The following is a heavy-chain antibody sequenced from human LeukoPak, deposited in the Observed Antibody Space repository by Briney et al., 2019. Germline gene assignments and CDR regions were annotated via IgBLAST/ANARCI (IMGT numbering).Heavy chain of an antibody. Sequence: SETLSLTCTVSGGSVSSGSYYWSWIRHPPGKGLELIGYIYYGITNYNPSLKSRVTISVDTSKNQFSLKLTSVTAADTAVYYCARHSSSGSYYGLDVWGQGTTVTVSS. D-gene: IGHD1-26*01. V-gene: IGHV4-61*01. CDR1: GGSVSSGSYY. CDR3: ARHSSSGSYYGLDV. J-gene: IGHJ6*02. CDR2: IYYGIT.